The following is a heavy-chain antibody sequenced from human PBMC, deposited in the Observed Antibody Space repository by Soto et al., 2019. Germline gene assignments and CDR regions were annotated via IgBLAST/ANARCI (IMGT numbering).Heavy chain of an antibody. CDR2: ISAYNGNT. CDR3: ASGSFLGVAPPYYYYGMDV. V-gene: IGHV1-18*04. J-gene: IGHJ6*02. D-gene: IGHD3-10*01. Sequence: ASVKVSCKASGYTFTSYGISWVRQAPGQGLEWMGWISAYNGNTNYAQKLQGRVTMTTDTSTSTAYMELRSLRSDDTAVYYCASGSFLGVAPPYYYYGMDVWGQGTTVTGSS. CDR1: GYTFTSYG.